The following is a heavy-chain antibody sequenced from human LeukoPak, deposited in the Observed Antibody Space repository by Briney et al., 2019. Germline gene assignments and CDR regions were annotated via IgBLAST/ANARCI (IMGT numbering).Heavy chain of an antibody. CDR3: ATRVFCGGDCYSSHGMDV. CDR1: GFTFSDYY. V-gene: IGHV3-11*01. CDR2: ISGNSNAI. D-gene: IGHD2-21*02. J-gene: IGHJ6*02. Sequence: GGSLRLSCAASGFTFSDYYMSWLRQAPGKGLEWVSYISGNSNAIYYADSVKGRFTISRDNAKNSLYLQMNSLRPEDTAVYYCATRVFCGGDCYSSHGMDVWGPGTTVTVSS.